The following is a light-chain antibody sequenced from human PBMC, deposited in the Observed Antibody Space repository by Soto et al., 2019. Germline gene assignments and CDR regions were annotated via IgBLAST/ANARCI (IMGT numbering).Light chain of an antibody. Sequence: EVVMTQSPATVSVSPGEGVTLSCRASQTISNDLAWYQQKPGQAPRLLIYGASTRATGVPARFSGGGSGTEFTLTISSLQSEDFAFYYCQQNNKWHQVTFGGGTKVEIK. J-gene: IGKJ4*01. CDR1: QTISND. CDR3: QQNNKWHQVT. V-gene: IGKV3-15*01. CDR2: GAS.